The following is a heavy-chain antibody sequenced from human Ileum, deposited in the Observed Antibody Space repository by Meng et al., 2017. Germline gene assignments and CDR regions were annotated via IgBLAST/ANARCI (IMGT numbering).Heavy chain of an antibody. V-gene: IGHV4-61*01. CDR2: MYFSGST. J-gene: IGHJ4*02. D-gene: IGHD3-22*01. CDR3: ARGHYDKYFDS. Sequence: VHLQGAGPGLVRPPETLSLTCTISGGSVNTGSYYWSWIRQPPGKGLEWIGYMYFSGSTKYNASLKSRVSISVDTSKKKFPLNLTSVTAADTAVYYCARGHYDKYFDSWGQGTLVTVSS. CDR1: GGSVNTGSYY.